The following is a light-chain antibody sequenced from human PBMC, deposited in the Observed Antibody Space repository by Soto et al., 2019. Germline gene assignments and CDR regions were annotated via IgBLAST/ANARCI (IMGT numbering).Light chain of an antibody. CDR2: DVS. J-gene: IGLJ1*01. Sequence: QSALTQPGSGSRSPGQSIPISCTGTGSDVGGYNYVSWYQQHPGKAPKLMIYDVSNRPSGVSDRFSGSKSGNTASLTISGLQAEDEADYYCSSFTSNSSRVFGTGTKVTVL. CDR3: SSFTSNSSRV. CDR1: GSDVGGYNY. V-gene: IGLV2-14*01.